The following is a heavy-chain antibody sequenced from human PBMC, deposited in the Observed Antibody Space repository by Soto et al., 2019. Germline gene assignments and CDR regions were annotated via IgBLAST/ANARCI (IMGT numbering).Heavy chain of an antibody. J-gene: IGHJ4*02. CDR3: ARISYDFWSGYYDRYFDY. D-gene: IGHD3-3*01. V-gene: IGHV4-59*01. CDR1: GGSISSYY. CDR2: IYYSGST. Sequence: SETLSLTCTVSGGSISSYYWSCIRQPPGKGLEWIGYIYYSGSTNYNPSLKSRVTISVDTSKNQFSLKLSSVTAADTAVYYCARISYDFWSGYYDRYFDYWGQGTLVTVSS.